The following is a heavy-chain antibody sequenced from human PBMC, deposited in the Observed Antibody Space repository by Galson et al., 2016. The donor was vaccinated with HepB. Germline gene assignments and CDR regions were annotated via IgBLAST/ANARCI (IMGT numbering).Heavy chain of an antibody. CDR3: ARESDLGIAVRAFEY. CDR1: GVSINTGGYY. Sequence: SLTCTVSGVSINTGGYYWNWIRQAPGKGLEWLGNIYYNGRTYYNPSLKSRLVISVDTSENHFSLNLNSVTAADTAVYYCARESDLGIAVRAFEYWGQGTLVKVSP. CDR2: IYYNGRT. D-gene: IGHD6-19*01. J-gene: IGHJ4*02. V-gene: IGHV4-31*03.